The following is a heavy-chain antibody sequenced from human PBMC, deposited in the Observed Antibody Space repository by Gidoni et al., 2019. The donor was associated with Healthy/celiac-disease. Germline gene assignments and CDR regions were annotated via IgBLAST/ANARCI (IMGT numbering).Heavy chain of an antibody. D-gene: IGHD3-22*01. CDR2: ISGSGGST. V-gene: IGHV3-23*01. CDR1: GFTFSSYA. J-gene: IGHJ6*02. Sequence: EVQLFESGGGLVQPEGSLRLSCAASGFTFSSYAMSWVRQASGKGLEGVSAISGSGGSTYYADSVKGRFTISRDNSKNTLYLQMNSLRAEDTAVYYCAKVEEPRAIVDYYYYGMDVWGQGTTVTVSS. CDR3: AKVEEPRAIVDYYYYGMDV.